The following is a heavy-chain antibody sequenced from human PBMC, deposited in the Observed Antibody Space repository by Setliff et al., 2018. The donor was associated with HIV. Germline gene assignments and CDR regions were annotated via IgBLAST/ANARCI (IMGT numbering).Heavy chain of an antibody. CDR2: INPNSGDT. Sequence: VASVKVSCKASGYTFIGHYIHWVRQAPGQGLEWMGWINPNSGDTKYAQKFQDRVTMTRDTSISTAYMELSRLRSDDTAVYYCASLEYSSSSTRGHYYYMDVWGKGTTVTVSS. CDR3: ASLEYSSSSTRGHYYYMDV. J-gene: IGHJ6*03. CDR1: GYTFIGHY. D-gene: IGHD6-6*01. V-gene: IGHV1-2*02.